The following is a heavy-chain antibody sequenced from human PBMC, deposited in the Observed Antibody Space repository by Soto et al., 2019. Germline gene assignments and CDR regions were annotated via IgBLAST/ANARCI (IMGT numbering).Heavy chain of an antibody. CDR3: ARLYCSASSCYSVGAFDI. CDR2: IIPIFGTA. Sequence: QVQLVQSGAEVKKPGSSVKVSCKASGGTFSSYAISWVRQAPGQGLEWMGGIIPIFGTANYAQKFQGRVTITADKSTSTAYMELSSLRSEDTAVYYCARLYCSASSCYSVGAFDIRGQGTMVTVSS. D-gene: IGHD2-15*01. CDR1: GGTFSSYA. J-gene: IGHJ3*02. V-gene: IGHV1-69*06.